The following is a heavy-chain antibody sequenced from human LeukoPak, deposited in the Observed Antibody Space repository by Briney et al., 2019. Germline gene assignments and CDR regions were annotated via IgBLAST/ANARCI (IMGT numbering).Heavy chain of an antibody. CDR1: GGSISSYY. V-gene: IGHV4-4*07. Sequence: SETLSLTCTVSGGSISSYYWSWIRQPAGKGLEWIGRIYTSGSTNYNPSLKSRVTMSVDTSKNQFSLKLSSVTAADTAVYYCARVPDSVVVPAAHAFDIWGQGAMVTVSS. D-gene: IGHD2-2*01. CDR2: IYTSGST. CDR3: ARVPDSVVVPAAHAFDI. J-gene: IGHJ3*02.